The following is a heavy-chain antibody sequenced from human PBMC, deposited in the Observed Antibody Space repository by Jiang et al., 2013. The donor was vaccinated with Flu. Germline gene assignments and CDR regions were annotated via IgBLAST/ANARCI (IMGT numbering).Heavy chain of an antibody. CDR3: ARAGTVTNTEWYFDL. J-gene: IGHJ2*01. D-gene: IGHD4-11*01. V-gene: IGHV1-18*04. CDR2: ISGYTGDR. Sequence: GAEVKKPGASVKVSCKASGYTFTNYGVSWVRQAPGQGLEWMGWISGYTGDRNYAEKFQGRVTMTKDTSTSTAYMELRSLRSDDTAVYYCARAGTVTNTEWYFDLWGRGTLVTVSS. CDR1: GYTFTNYG.